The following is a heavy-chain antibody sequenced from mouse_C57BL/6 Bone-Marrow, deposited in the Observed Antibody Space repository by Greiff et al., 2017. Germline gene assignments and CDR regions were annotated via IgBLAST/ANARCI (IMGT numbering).Heavy chain of an antibody. J-gene: IGHJ2*01. V-gene: IGHV1-50*01. D-gene: IGHD2-3*01. CDR1: GYTFTSYW. Sequence: QVQLQQPGAELVKPGASVKLSCKASGYTFTSYWMQWVKQRPGQGLEWIGEIDPSDSYTNYNQKFKGKATLTVDTSSSTAYMQLSSLTSEDSAVYYCARSGRWLLVWGQGTTLTVSS. CDR2: IDPSDSYT. CDR3: ARSGRWLLV.